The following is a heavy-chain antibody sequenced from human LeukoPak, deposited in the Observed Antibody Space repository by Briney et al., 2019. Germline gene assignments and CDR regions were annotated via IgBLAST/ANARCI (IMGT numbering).Heavy chain of an antibody. V-gene: IGHV4-31*03. CDR2: IYYSGST. CDR3: ARDECSSTSCRPYNWFDP. D-gene: IGHD2-2*01. J-gene: IGHJ5*02. CDR1: GGSISSGGYY. Sequence: KSSQTLSLTCTVSGGSISSGGYYWSWIRQHPGKGLEWIGYIYYSGSTYYNPSLKSRVTISVDTSKNQFSLKLSSVTAADTAVYYCARDECSSTSCRPYNWFDPWGQGTLVTVSS.